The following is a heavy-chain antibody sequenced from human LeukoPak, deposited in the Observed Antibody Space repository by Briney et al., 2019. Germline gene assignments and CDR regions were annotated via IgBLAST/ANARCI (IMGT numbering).Heavy chain of an antibody. D-gene: IGHD2-21*01. J-gene: IGHJ3*02. Sequence: ASVKVSCKASGYTFTSYYMHWVRQAPGQGLEWMGIINPSGGSTSYAQKSQGRVTMTRDTSTSTVYMELSSLRSEDTAVYYCARLGYCGGDCPPAFDIWGQGTMVTVSS. CDR3: ARLGYCGGDCPPAFDI. V-gene: IGHV1-46*03. CDR2: INPSGGST. CDR1: GYTFTSYY.